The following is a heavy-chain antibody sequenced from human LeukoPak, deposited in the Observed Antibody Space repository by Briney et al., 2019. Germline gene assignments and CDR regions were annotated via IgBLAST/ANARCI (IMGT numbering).Heavy chain of an antibody. CDR2: TDHGGSA. J-gene: IGHJ4*02. D-gene: IGHD3-10*01. CDR1: GGSFSGYY. V-gene: IGHV4-34*01. CDR3: ARPRGNYYGSGSYIY. Sequence: SETLSLTCAVYGGSFSGYYWSWIRQPPGKGLEWIGETDHGGSAKYNPSLKSRVTISVDTSKNQFSLKLSSVTAADTAVYYCARPRGNYYGSGSYIYWGQGTLVTVSS.